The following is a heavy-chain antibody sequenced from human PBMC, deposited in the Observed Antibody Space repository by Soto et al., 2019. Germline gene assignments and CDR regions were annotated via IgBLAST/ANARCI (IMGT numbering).Heavy chain of an antibody. Sequence: QITLKESGPTLVKPTQTLTLTCTFSGFSLSSSGVGVGWIRQPPGEALEGLALIYWDYDKRYSPSLKSRLTITKDTSKNQVVLTMTNMDPVDTGTYFCAQRSPIYACRAYWGQGALVTVSS. CDR2: IYWDYDK. CDR1: GFSLSSSGVG. V-gene: IGHV2-5*02. J-gene: IGHJ4*02. D-gene: IGHD3-16*01. CDR3: AQRSPIYACRAY.